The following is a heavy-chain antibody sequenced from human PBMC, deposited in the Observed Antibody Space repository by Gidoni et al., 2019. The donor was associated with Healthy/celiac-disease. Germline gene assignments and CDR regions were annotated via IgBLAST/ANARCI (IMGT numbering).Heavy chain of an antibody. D-gene: IGHD2-15*01. V-gene: IGHV3-49*03. CDR1: GFTLGAYA. CDR3: TVSCSGGSCYFHDAFDI. CDR2: IRSKAYGVTT. Sequence: EVQLVESGGGLVQPGRSLRLSCTASGFTLGAYAMSWFRQATGKGLEWVVFIRSKAYGVTTEYAASVKGRFTISRDDSKSIAYLQMNSLKTEDTAVYYCTVSCSGGSCYFHDAFDIWGQGTMVTVSS. J-gene: IGHJ3*02.